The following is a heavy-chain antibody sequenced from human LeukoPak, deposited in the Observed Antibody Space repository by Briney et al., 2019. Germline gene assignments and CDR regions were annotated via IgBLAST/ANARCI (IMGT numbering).Heavy chain of an antibody. CDR2: IWYDGSNK. J-gene: IGHJ4*02. Sequence: GGSLRLSCAASGFTFSSYGMHWVRQAPGKGLEWVAAIWYDGSNKYYADSAKGRFIISRDNSRNTVYLEMNGLRVEDTAVYYCAVGVAAINTRVHYWGQGTLVTVSS. CDR1: GFTFSSYG. D-gene: IGHD5-24*01. CDR3: AVGVAAINTRVHY. V-gene: IGHV3-33*01.